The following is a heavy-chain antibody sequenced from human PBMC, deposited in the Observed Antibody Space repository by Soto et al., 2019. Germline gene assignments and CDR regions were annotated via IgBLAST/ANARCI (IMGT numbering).Heavy chain of an antibody. V-gene: IGHV4-39*01. CDR2: IYYSGST. J-gene: IGHJ6*02. CDR1: GGSISSSSYY. CDR3: LIGYCSGGSCYSYYSYGMDV. D-gene: IGHD2-15*01. Sequence: SETLSLTCTVSGGSISSSSYYWGWIRQPPGKGLEWIGSIYYSGSTYYNPSLKSRVTISVDTSENQFSLKLSSVTAADTAVYYCLIGYCSGGSCYSYYSYGMDVWGQGTTVTVSS.